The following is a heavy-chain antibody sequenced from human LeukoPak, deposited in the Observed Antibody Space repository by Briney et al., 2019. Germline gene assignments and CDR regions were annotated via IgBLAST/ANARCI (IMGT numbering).Heavy chain of an antibody. CDR3: VRQPDSARYGFDY. CDR1: GFTFDNND. D-gene: IGHD1-14*01. J-gene: IGHJ4*02. Sequence: GGSLRLSCEVSGFTFDNNDMHWVRHTTGKGLEWVSAIGSAGYTYYADSGRGRFTITRDNAKQSLYLQMNSLRVEDTAVYHCVRQPDSARYGFDYWGRGTQVTVSS. V-gene: IGHV3-13*01. CDR2: IGSAGYT.